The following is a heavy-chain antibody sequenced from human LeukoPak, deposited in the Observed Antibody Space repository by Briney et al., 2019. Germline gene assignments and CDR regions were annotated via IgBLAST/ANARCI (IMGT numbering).Heavy chain of an antibody. Sequence: SETLSLTCTVSGGSISSYYWSWIRQPPGKGLEWIGYIYYSGSTNYNPSLKSRVTISVDTSKNQFSLKLSSVTAADTAVYYCAREGRIAAAGTLDYWGQGTLVTVSS. CDR1: GGSISSYY. D-gene: IGHD6-13*01. CDR2: IYYSGST. CDR3: AREGRIAAAGTLDY. J-gene: IGHJ4*02. V-gene: IGHV4-59*12.